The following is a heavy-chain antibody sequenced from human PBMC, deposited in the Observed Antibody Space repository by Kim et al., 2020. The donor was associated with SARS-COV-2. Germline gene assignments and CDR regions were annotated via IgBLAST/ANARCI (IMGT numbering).Heavy chain of an antibody. CDR2: K. CDR3: ARDRLGEYGMDV. D-gene: IGHD3-16*01. V-gene: IGHV3-33*01. J-gene: IGHJ6*02. Sequence: KDIGNSEQGRSTISRDNSKNTLYLQMNSLRAEDTDVYYCARDRLGEYGMDVWGQGTTVTVSS.